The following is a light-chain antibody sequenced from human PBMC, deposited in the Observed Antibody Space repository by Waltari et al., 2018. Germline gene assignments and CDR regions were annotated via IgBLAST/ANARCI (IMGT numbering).Light chain of an antibody. J-gene: IGKJ3*01. CDR3: QQRSDWPPGIT. CDR1: HSASY. CDR2: NAS. Sequence: EIVLTQSPATLSLSPGDRATLPCRAPHSASYLAWYQQKPGQAPRLLIHNASNRATGIPDRFSGSGSGTDFTLTINSLEPEDFAVYYCQQRSDWPPGITFGPGTKVDLK. V-gene: IGKV3-11*01.